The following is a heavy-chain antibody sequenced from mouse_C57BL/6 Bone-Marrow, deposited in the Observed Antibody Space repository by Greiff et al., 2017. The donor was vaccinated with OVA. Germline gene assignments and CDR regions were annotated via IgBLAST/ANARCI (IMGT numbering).Heavy chain of an antibody. CDR2: IWRGGST. Sequence: QVQLQQSGPGLVQPSQSLSITCTVSGFSLTSYGVHWVRQSPGKGLEWLGVIWRGGSTDYNAAFMSRLSITKDNSKSHVFFKMNSLQADDTAIYSCAKKDRAGPYYYAMDYWGQGNSVTAAS. V-gene: IGHV2-5*01. D-gene: IGHD3-2*02. CDR3: AKKDRAGPYYYAMDY. CDR1: GFSLTSYG. J-gene: IGHJ4*01.